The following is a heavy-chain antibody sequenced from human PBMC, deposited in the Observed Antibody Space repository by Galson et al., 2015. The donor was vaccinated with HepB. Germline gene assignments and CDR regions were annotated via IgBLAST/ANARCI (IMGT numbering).Heavy chain of an antibody. CDR1: GFTFSGYW. V-gene: IGHV3-7*05. J-gene: IGHJ5*02. CDR3: ARFAGGGYSTSWYRNGFGP. Sequence: SLRLSCAAAGFTFSGYWMTWVRQAPGKGLEWVANIKEDESEKYYVDSVKGRFTISRDNAKNSLYPQLNSLRAEDTAVYFCARFAGGGYSTSWYRNGFGPWGQGTLVTVSS. D-gene: IGHD6-13*01. CDR2: IKEDESEK.